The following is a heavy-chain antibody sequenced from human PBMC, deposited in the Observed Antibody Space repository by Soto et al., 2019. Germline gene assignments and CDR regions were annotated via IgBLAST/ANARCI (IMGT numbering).Heavy chain of an antibody. D-gene: IGHD6-19*01. Sequence: ASVKVSCKASGYTFTGYGISWVRQAPGQGLEWMGWISAYNGNTNYAQKLQGRVTMTTDTSTSTAYMELRSLRSDDTAVYYCARDQALAVAGTSTVYYYYGMDVWGQGTTVNVSS. CDR2: ISAYNGNT. CDR1: GYTFTGYG. CDR3: ARDQALAVAGTSTVYYYYGMDV. J-gene: IGHJ6*02. V-gene: IGHV1-18*01.